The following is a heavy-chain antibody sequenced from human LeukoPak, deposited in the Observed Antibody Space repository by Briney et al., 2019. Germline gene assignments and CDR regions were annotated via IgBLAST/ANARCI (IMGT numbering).Heavy chain of an antibody. V-gene: IGHV1-69*01. D-gene: IGHD3-3*01. J-gene: IGHJ4*02. CDR1: GGTFSSYA. CDR2: IIPIFGTA. Sequence: SVKVSCKASGGTFSSYAISWVRQAPGQGLEWMGGIIPIFGTANYAQKFQGRVTITADESTSTAYMELSSLRSEDTAVYYCARELGASGYYHRYIYYFDYWGQGTLVTVSS. CDR3: ARELGASGYYHRYIYYFDY.